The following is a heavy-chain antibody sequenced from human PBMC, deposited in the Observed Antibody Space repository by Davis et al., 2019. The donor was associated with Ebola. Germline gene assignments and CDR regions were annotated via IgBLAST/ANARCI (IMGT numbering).Heavy chain of an antibody. D-gene: IGHD6-13*01. CDR2: ISGSGGST. J-gene: IGHJ6*02. V-gene: IGHV3-23*01. Sequence: GESLNISCAASGFTFSSYAMSWVRQAPGKGLEWVSAISGSGGSTYYADSVNGRFTISRDNSKNTLDLQMNSLRAEDTAVYYCAKGGSEYSSSWYSGGYYYYGMDVWGQGTTVTVSS. CDR1: GFTFSSYA. CDR3: AKGGSEYSSSWYSGGYYYYGMDV.